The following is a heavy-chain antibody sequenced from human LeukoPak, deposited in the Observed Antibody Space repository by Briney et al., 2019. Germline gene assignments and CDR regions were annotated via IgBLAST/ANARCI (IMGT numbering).Heavy chain of an antibody. D-gene: IGHD4-23*01. V-gene: IGHV3-23*01. J-gene: IGHJ2*01. CDR3: AKDSTVVTPGWYFDL. CDR2: ISGSGGST. Sequence: PGGSLRLSCAASGFTFSSYAMSWVRQAPGKGLEWVSAISGSGGSTYYADSMKGRFTISRDNSKNTLYLQMNSLRAEDTAVYYCAKDSTVVTPGWYFDLWGRGTLVTVSS. CDR1: GFTFSSYA.